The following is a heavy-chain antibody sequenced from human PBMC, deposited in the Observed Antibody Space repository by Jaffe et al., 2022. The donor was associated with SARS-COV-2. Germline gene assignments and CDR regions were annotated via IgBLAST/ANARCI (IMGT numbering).Heavy chain of an antibody. V-gene: IGHV4-59*01. D-gene: IGHD3-16*02. CDR1: GGSISSYY. CDR3: ARVSYGSYYYGMDV. CDR2: IYYSGST. Sequence: QVQLQESGPGLVKPSETLSLTCTVSGGSISSYYWSWIRQPPGKGLEWIGYIYYSGSTNYNPSLKSRVTISVDTSKNQFSLKLSSVTAADTAVYYCARVSYGSYYYGMDVWGQGTTVTVSS. J-gene: IGHJ6*02.